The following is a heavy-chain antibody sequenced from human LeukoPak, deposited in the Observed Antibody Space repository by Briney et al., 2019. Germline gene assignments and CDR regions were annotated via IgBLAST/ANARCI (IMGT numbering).Heavy chain of an antibody. Sequence: ASVKVSCKASGYTFTSYYMHWARQAPGQGLEWMGIINPSGGSTSYAQKFQGRVTMTRDTSTSTVYMELSSLRSEDTAVYYCARDKVWYSSSWYLDYWGQGTLVTVSS. CDR2: INPSGGST. CDR1: GYTFTSYY. CDR3: ARDKVWYSSSWYLDY. D-gene: IGHD6-13*01. J-gene: IGHJ4*02. V-gene: IGHV1-46*01.